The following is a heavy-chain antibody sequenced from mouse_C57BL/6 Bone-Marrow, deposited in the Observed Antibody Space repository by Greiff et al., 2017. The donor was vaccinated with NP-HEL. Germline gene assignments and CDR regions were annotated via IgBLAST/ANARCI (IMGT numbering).Heavy chain of an antibody. CDR1: GFTFSSYG. V-gene: IGHV5-6*02. Sequence: DVKLVESGGDLVKPGGSLKLSCAASGFTFSSYGMSWVRQTPDKRLEWVATISSGGSYTYYPDSVKGRFTISRDNAKNTLYLQMSSLKSEDTAMYYCARGGDYYGSSRYYAMDYWGQGTSVTVSS. CDR2: ISSGGSYT. CDR3: ARGGDYYGSSRYYAMDY. J-gene: IGHJ4*01. D-gene: IGHD1-1*01.